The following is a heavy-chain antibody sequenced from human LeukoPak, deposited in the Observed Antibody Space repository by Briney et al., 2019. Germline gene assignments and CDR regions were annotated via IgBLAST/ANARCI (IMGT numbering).Heavy chain of an antibody. CDR3: ARDCMVRGVIRCCYFDY. CDR2: IKKDGIEK. D-gene: IGHD3-10*01. J-gene: IGHJ4*02. CDR1: GFTVSSYC. Sequence: PGGSLRILCAASGFTVSSYCISWVRQAPGKGPACVANIKKDGIEKYYLDSVKGRFTISRDNAKNSLYLQMNSLRAEDTAVYYCARDCMVRGVIRCCYFDYWGQGTLVTVSS. V-gene: IGHV3-7*01.